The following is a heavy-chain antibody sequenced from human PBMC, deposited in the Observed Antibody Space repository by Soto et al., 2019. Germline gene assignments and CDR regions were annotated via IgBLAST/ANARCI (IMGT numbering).Heavy chain of an antibody. CDR1: GFTFSSYG. CDR2: ISYDGSNK. CDR3: AKGYSGYDQSLDY. J-gene: IGHJ4*02. D-gene: IGHD5-12*01. Sequence: QVQLVESGGGVVQPGRSLRLFCAASGFTFSSYGMHWVRQAPGKGLEWVAVISYDGSNKYYADSVKGRFTISRDNSKNTLYLQMNSLRAEDTAVYYCAKGYSGYDQSLDYWGQGTLVTVSS. V-gene: IGHV3-30*18.